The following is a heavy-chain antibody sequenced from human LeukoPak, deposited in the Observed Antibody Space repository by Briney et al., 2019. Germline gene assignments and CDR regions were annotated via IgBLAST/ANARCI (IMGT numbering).Heavy chain of an antibody. V-gene: IGHV4-59*01. Sequence: PSETLSLTCTVSGASISSYYWSWLRQPPGKGLEWIGYIYYSGRTRYNPSLKSRVTISVDTSKNQFSLKLSSVTAADTAVYYCARVGILRFPSNWFDPWGQGTLVTVSS. CDR1: GASISSYY. D-gene: IGHD3-3*01. J-gene: IGHJ5*02. CDR2: IYYSGRT. CDR3: ARVGILRFPSNWFDP.